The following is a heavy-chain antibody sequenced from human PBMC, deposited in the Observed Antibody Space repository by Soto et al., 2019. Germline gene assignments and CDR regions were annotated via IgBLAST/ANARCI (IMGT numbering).Heavy chain of an antibody. J-gene: IGHJ4*02. V-gene: IGHV3-30-3*01. CDR3: ARATKRTTEALFRY. CDR2: ISYDGSNK. D-gene: IGHD4-17*01. Sequence: GGSLRLSCAASGFTFSSYAMHWVRQAPGKGLEWVAVISYDGSNKYYADSVKGRFTISRDNSKNTLYLQMNSLRAEDTAVYYCARATKRTTEALFRYWGQGTLVTVSS. CDR1: GFTFSSYA.